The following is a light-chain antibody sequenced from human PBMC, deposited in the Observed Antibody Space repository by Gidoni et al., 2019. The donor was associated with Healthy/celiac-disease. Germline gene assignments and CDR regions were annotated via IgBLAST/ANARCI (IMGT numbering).Light chain of an antibody. V-gene: IGLV2-23*01. CDR3: CSYAGSSTWV. J-gene: IGLJ3*02. CDR2: EGS. Sequence: QSALTQPAPVSRSPGHSITISCTGTSSDVGSYNLVSWYQQHPGKAPKLMIYEGSKRPSGVSNRFSGSKSGNTASLTISGLQAEDEADYYCCSYAGSSTWVFGGGTKLTVL. CDR1: SSDVGSYNL.